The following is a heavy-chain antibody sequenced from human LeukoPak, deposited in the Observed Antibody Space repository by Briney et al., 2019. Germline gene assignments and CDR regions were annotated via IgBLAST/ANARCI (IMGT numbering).Heavy chain of an antibody. CDR1: GGSFSGYY. Sequence: PSETLSLTCAVYGGSFSGYYWSWIRQPPGKGLEWIGEINHSGSTNYNPSLKSRVTISVDTSKNQFSLKLSSVTAADTAVYYCARVMPGYELWRIGGPFDYWGQGTLVTVPS. D-gene: IGHD2-2*01. V-gene: IGHV4-34*01. J-gene: IGHJ4*02. CDR2: INHSGST. CDR3: ARVMPGYELWRIGGPFDY.